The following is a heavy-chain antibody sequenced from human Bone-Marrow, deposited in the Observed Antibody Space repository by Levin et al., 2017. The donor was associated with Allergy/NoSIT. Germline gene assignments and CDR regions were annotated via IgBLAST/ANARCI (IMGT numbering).Heavy chain of an antibody. CDR1: GYTFTQYG. J-gene: IGHJ5*02. CDR3: ARATYCSSSTCYKWDNWFDP. Sequence: EASVKVSCKASGYTFTQYGISWVRQAPGQGLQWMGWISPFNGNTHYAQRLQGRVSMTADTSTSTVYMELTSLRSDDTAVYYCARATYCSSSTCYKWDNWFDPWGQGTLVTVSS. D-gene: IGHD2-2*02. V-gene: IGHV1-18*01. CDR2: ISPFNGNT.